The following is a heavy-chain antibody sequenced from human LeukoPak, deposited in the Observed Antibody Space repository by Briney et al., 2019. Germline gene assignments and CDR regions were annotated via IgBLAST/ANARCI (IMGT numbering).Heavy chain of an antibody. CDR2: IYYSGST. J-gene: IGHJ4*02. Sequence: SETLSLTCTVSGGSLSSSSYYWGWIRQPPGKGLEWIGSIYYSGSTYYNTSLKSRVTISVDTSKNQFSLKLSSLTAADTAVYYCARLNMVRGVLFDYWGQGTLVTVSS. CDR1: GGSLSSSSYY. V-gene: IGHV4-39*01. CDR3: ARLNMVRGVLFDY. D-gene: IGHD3-10*01.